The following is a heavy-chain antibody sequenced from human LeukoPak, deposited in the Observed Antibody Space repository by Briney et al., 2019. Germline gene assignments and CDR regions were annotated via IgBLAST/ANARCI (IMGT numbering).Heavy chain of an antibody. CDR3: ARTYYDSSGYYHFDY. J-gene: IGHJ4*02. Sequence: PSETLSLTCTVSGGSISSSDYYWGWVRQPPGKGLEWIGNIYYSGSTYYSPSLQSRVTIPVDTSKNQFSLKLNSVTAADTAVYYCARTYYDSSGYYHFDYWGQGTLVTVSS. D-gene: IGHD3-22*01. CDR2: IYYSGST. CDR1: GGSISSSDYY. V-gene: IGHV4-39*01.